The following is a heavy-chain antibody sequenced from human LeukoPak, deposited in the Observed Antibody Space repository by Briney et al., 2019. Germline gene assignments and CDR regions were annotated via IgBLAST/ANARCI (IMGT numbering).Heavy chain of an antibody. D-gene: IGHD3-10*01. CDR2: IKQDGSEK. CDR3: ASTPLYYYGSGSYQPPSDY. V-gene: IGHV3-7*05. CDR1: GFTLSRYW. Sequence: GGSLSLSCAVSGFTLSRYWMSWVREAPGKGLEWVASIKQDGSEKYYVDPVKGRFTIRRDNAKNSLYLHMNSLRAEHTAVYYCASTPLYYYGSGSYQPPSDYWGQGTLVTVSS. J-gene: IGHJ4*02.